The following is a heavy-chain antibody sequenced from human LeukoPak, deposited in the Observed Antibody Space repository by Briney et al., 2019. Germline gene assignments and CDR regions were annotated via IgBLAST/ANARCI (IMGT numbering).Heavy chain of an antibody. D-gene: IGHD1-14*01. CDR3: ARSVFRYGSYYFDY. V-gene: IGHV3-53*05. Sequence: GGSLRLSCAASGFTVSSNYMSWVRQAPGKGLEWVSVIYSGGSTYYADSVKGRFTISRDNSKNTLYLQMGSLRADDMAVYYCARSVFRYGSYYFDYWGQGTLVTVSS. CDR2: IYSGGST. J-gene: IGHJ4*02. CDR1: GFTVSSNY.